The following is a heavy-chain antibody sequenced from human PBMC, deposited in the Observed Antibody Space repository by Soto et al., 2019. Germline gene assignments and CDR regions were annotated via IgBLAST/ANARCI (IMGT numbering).Heavy chain of an antibody. J-gene: IGHJ3*02. CDR2: IYPGDSDT. CDR3: AKQTAAIENDSFDI. V-gene: IGHV5-51*01. D-gene: IGHD6-13*01. CDR1: GYTFTTHW. Sequence: GESLNISCKGSGYTFTTHWIGWVRQMPGKGLEWMGIIYPGDSDTTYSPTFQGQVTISADKSTSTAYLQWSSLKASDTAMYYCAKQTAAIENDSFDIWGQGTVVTVSS.